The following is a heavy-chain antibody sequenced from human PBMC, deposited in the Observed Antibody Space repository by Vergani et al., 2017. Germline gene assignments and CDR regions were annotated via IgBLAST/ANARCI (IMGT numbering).Heavy chain of an antibody. CDR3: ARGNVVVPAAIGSAFVI. Sequence: QVQLVQSGAEVKKPGSSVKVSCKASGGTFSSYAISWVRQAPGQGLEWMGGIIPIFGTANYAQKFQGRVTSTADKSTSTAYMALSSLRFEDTAVYYCARGNVVVPAAIGSAFVIWGQGTMVTVSS. V-gene: IGHV1-69*14. CDR1: GGTFSSYA. J-gene: IGHJ3*02. D-gene: IGHD2-2*02. CDR2: IIPIFGTA.